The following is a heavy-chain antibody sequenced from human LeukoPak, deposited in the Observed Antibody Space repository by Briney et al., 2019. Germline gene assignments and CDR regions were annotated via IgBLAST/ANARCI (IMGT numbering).Heavy chain of an antibody. CDR2: IYYSGTT. Sequence: SETLSLTCTVSGGSISSSSDYWGWIRQPPGKGLEWIGSIYYSGTTYYNPSLKSRVTKSVDTSKNQFSLKLTSVTATDTAVYYCARSKLRLDPWGQGTLVTVSS. V-gene: IGHV4-39*01. J-gene: IGHJ5*01. CDR3: ARSKLRLDP. D-gene: IGHD4-17*01. CDR1: GGSISSSSDY.